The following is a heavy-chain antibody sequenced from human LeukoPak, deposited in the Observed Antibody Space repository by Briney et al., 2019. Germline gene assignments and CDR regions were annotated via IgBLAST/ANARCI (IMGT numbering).Heavy chain of an antibody. Sequence: ASVKVSCKASGYTFTGYYMHWVRQAPGQGLEWMGWINPNSGGTNYAQKFQGRVTMTRNTSISTAYMELSSLRSEDTAVYYCARGYYYYDSSGYYPKPANWFDPWGQGTLVTVSS. CDR3: ARGYYYYDSSGYYPKPANWFDP. V-gene: IGHV1-2*02. CDR2: INPNSGGT. CDR1: GYTFTGYY. J-gene: IGHJ5*02. D-gene: IGHD3-22*01.